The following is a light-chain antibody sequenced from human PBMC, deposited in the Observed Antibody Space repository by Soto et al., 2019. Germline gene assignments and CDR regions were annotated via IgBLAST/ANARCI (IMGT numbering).Light chain of an antibody. CDR3: RSYTIMATSL. CDR1: GSDIGAYNY. J-gene: IGLJ2*01. V-gene: IGLV2-14*01. Sequence: QSALTQPASVSGSPGQSITISCTGTGSDIGAYNYVSWYQHHPGKAPQLMYYEPTDRPSGVSNRFSGSKSGNTASLTISGLQAEYEADYYCRSYTIMATSLLGGRTTLHVL. CDR2: EPT.